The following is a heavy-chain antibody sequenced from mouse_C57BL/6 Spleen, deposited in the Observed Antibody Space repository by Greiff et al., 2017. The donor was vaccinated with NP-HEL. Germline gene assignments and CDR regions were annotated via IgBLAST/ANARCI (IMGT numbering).Heavy chain of an antibody. Sequence: VQLEESGPGLVQPSQSLSITCTVSGFSLTSYGVHWVRQSPGKGLEWLGVIWRGGSTDYNAAFMSRLSITKDNSKSIVFLKMNGLRADDSAIYYCARDSYSNYVDYRGKGTTLTVSS. J-gene: IGHJ2*01. CDR1: GFSLTSYG. CDR3: ARDSYSNYVDY. D-gene: IGHD2-5*01. V-gene: IGHV2-5*01. CDR2: IWRGGST.